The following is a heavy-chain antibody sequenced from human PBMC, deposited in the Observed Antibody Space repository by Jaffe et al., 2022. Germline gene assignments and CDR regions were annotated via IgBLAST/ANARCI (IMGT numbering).Heavy chain of an antibody. CDR2: INHSGST. D-gene: IGHD3-3*01. CDR1: GGSFSGYY. V-gene: IGHV4-34*01. J-gene: IGHJ3*02. CDR3: AREVGPGITIFGVVPGGAFDI. Sequence: QVQLQQWGAGLLKPSETLSLTCAVYGGSFSGYYWSWIRQPPGKGLEWIGEINHSGSTNYNPSLKSRVTISVDTSKNQFSLKLSSVTAADTAVYYCAREVGPGITIFGVVPGGAFDIWGQGTMVTVSS.